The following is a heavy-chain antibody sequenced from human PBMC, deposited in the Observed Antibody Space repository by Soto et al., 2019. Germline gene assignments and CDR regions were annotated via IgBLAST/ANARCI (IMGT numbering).Heavy chain of an antibody. CDR2: INVGNGNT. CDR1: GYTFTDYA. CDR3: AREGAHYTPLDH. Sequence: ASVKVSCKASGYTFTDYAIHWVRQAPGQGLEWMGWINVGNGNTGYSRKFQGRVTNARDMSASTAYIEVTSLTSEDTAIYYCAREGAHYTPLDHWGQGTLVTVSS. J-gene: IGHJ4*02. D-gene: IGHD2-15*01. V-gene: IGHV1-3*01.